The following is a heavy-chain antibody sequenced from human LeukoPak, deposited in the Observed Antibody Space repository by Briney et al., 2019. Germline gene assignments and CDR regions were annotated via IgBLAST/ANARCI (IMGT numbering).Heavy chain of an antibody. CDR3: ARDNGDDYFDY. Sequence: GGSLRLSCAASGFTFSSYSMNWVRQPPGKGLEWVSSISSSSSYIYYADSVRGRFTISSDNAKNSLYLQMNSLRAEDTAVYYCARDNGDDYFDYWGQGTLVTVSS. V-gene: IGHV3-21*01. D-gene: IGHD4-17*01. CDR1: GFTFSSYS. CDR2: ISSSSSYI. J-gene: IGHJ4*02.